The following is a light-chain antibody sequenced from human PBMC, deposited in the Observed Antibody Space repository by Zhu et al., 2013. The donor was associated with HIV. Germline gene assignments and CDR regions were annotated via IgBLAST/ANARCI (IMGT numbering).Light chain of an antibody. J-gene: IGKJ2*02. CDR3: LQSNSYPRT. CDR1: QPLSSE. V-gene: IGKV1-12*01. CDR2: LAS. Sequence: DIQMTQSPSSVAASIGDTVTITCRASQPLSSELAWYRQRPGKAPRRLIYLASTLQSGVPSRFSGSGSGTDFTLTISSLQPEDFATYYCLQSNSYPRTFGQGTRLEIK.